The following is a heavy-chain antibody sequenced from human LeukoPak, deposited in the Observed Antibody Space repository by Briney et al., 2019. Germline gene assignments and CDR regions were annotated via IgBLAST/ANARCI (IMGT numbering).Heavy chain of an antibody. CDR1: GFTFSNHW. V-gene: IGHV3-7*01. J-gene: IGHJ4*02. CDR3: ARDDYGPAAY. Sequence: PGGSLRLSCAASGFTFSNHWMSWVRQASGKGLEWVANINLDGSQKYYVDSVKGRFTISRDNAKNSLYLQMNSLTAEDTAVYYCARDDYGPAAYGGQGTLVTVSS. D-gene: IGHD4-17*01. CDR2: INLDGSQK.